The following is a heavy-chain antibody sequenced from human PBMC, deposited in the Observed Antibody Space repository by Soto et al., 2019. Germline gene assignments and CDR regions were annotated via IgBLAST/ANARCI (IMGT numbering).Heavy chain of an antibody. Sequence: PSVKVSCKASGYTFTSYGISWVRQAPGQGLEWMGWISAYNGNTNYAQKLQGRVTMTTDTSTSTAYMELRSLRSDDTAVYYCSREGGPYYDILTGSQTYYGMDVWGQGTTVTVSS. J-gene: IGHJ6*02. CDR1: GYTFTSYG. CDR2: ISAYNGNT. D-gene: IGHD3-9*01. V-gene: IGHV1-18*01. CDR3: SREGGPYYDILTGSQTYYGMDV.